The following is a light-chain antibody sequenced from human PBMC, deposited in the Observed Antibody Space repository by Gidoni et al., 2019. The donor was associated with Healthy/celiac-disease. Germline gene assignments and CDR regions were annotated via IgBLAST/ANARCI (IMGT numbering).Light chain of an antibody. V-gene: IGKV3-11*01. CDR1: QSVSSY. CDR2: DAS. Sequence: EIVLTQSPATLSLPPGERATLSCRASQSVSSYLAWYQQKPGQAPRPLIYDASNRATGIPARFSGSGSGTDFTLTISSLEPEDFAVYYCQQRSNWPATFGGGTKVEIK. J-gene: IGKJ4*01. CDR3: QQRSNWPAT.